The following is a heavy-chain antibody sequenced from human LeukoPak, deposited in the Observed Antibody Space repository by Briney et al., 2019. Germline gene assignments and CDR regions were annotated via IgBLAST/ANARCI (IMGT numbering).Heavy chain of an antibody. CDR2: IFYSGTT. D-gene: IGHD6-19*01. CDR1: GGSISSYY. J-gene: IGHJ4*02. V-gene: IGHV4-59*01. CDR3: ARTTSGWYYFDY. Sequence: TSETLSLTCTVSGGSISSYYRSWLRQPPGKGLEWIGYIFYSGTTNYNPPLKSRVTISLDTSKNQFSLKLSSLTAADTAVYYCARTTSGWYYFDYWGQGTLVTVSS.